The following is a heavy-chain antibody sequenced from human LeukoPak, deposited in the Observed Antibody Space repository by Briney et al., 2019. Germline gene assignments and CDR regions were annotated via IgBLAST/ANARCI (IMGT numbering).Heavy chain of an antibody. Sequence: SETLSLTCTVSGDSITSYYWSWIRQPPGKGLEWIGYISYSGSTNYNPSLKSRVTISVDTSKNQFSLKLSSVTAADMAVYYCARAPWGRSDFWSGHPYYFDYWGQGTLVTVSS. V-gene: IGHV4-59*01. CDR3: ARAPWGRSDFWSGHPYYFDY. CDR2: ISYSGST. CDR1: GDSITSYY. J-gene: IGHJ4*02. D-gene: IGHD3-3*01.